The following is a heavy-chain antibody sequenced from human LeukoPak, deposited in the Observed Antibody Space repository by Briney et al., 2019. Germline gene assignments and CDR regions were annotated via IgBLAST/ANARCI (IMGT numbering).Heavy chain of an antibody. D-gene: IGHD3-3*01. V-gene: IGHV1-18*01. CDR2: ISAYNGNT. CDR3: ARTPDRNDFWSGSVCDY. Sequence: ASAKVSCKASGYTFTSYGISWVRQAPGQGLEWMGWISAYNGNTNYAQKLQGRVTMTTDTSTSTAYMELRSLRSDDTAVYYCARTPDRNDFWSGSVCDYWGQGTLVTVSS. J-gene: IGHJ4*02. CDR1: GYTFTSYG.